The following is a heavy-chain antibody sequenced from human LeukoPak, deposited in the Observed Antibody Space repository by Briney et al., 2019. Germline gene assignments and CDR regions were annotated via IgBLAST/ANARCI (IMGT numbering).Heavy chain of an antibody. Sequence: GESLKISCVASGYTFANYLIVWVRRMPGKGLEWVGTLYPRDSDTRYSPSFQGHVTISGDKSISTAYLQWSSLKASDTAMYYCARQEIGSLGGWFDPWGQGVLVTVSS. CDR1: GYTFANYL. CDR2: LYPRDSDT. D-gene: IGHD1-26*01. CDR3: ARQEIGSLGGWFDP. V-gene: IGHV5-51*01. J-gene: IGHJ5*02.